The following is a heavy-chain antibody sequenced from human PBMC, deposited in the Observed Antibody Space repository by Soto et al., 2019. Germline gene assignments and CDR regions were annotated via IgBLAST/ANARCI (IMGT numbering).Heavy chain of an antibody. Sequence: GESLKISCAASGFTFSSYAMHWVRQAPGKGLEWVAVISYDGSNKYYAGSVKGRFTISRDNSKNTLYLQMNSLRAEDTAVYYCARAGYDEFHNDYWGQGTLVTVSS. CDR3: ARAGYDEFHNDY. V-gene: IGHV3-30-3*01. CDR2: ISYDGSNK. CDR1: GFTFSSYA. J-gene: IGHJ4*02. D-gene: IGHD3-3*01.